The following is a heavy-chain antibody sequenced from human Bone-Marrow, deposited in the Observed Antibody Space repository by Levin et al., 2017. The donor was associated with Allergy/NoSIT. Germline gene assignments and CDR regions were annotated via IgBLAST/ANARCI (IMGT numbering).Heavy chain of an antibody. V-gene: IGHV1-24*01. CDR1: GYRLTELS. CDR2: FAPEDGET. Sequence: ASVKVSCKVSGYRLTELSMNWVRQAPGRGLEWMGGFAPEDGETIYAQKFQGRVTMTEDTSTDTAYMELSSLRSEDTAVYFCATARSLNGYKELGLEYWGQGTPVTVSS. CDR3: ATARSLNGYKELGLEY. D-gene: IGHD5-24*01. J-gene: IGHJ4*02.